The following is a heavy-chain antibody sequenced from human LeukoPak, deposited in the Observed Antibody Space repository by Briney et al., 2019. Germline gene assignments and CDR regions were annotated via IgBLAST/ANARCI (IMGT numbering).Heavy chain of an antibody. CDR2: FYYSGST. Sequence: SETLSLTCTVSDGSISSSSYYWAWIRQPPGKGLEWIGSFYYSGSTYYNPSLKSRVTISVDTSKNQFSLKLSSVTAADTAVYYCARRGGLLRYFDWPPYYFDYWGQGTLVTVSS. CDR3: ARRGGLLRYFDWPPYYFDY. V-gene: IGHV4-39*07. D-gene: IGHD3-9*01. CDR1: DGSISSSSYY. J-gene: IGHJ4*02.